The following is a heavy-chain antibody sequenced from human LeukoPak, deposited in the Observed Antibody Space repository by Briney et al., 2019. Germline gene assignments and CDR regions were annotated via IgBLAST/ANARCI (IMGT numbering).Heavy chain of an antibody. J-gene: IGHJ4*02. Sequence: PSETLSLTCTVSGGSVSSSSYYWSWIRQPPGKGLEYIGYIHNSGSTNYNPSLKSRVTISLDTSKKQFSLKLSSVTAADTAVYYCVTYYFDSSGPKKNYWGQGTLVTVSS. V-gene: IGHV4-61*01. CDR2: IHNSGST. CDR1: GGSVSSSSYY. D-gene: IGHD3-22*01. CDR3: VTYYFDSSGPKKNY.